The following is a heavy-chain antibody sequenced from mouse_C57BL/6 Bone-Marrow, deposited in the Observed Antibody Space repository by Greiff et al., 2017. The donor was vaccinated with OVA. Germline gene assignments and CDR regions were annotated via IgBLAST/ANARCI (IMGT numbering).Heavy chain of an antibody. Sequence: EVKLMESGGGLVKPGGSLKLSCAASGFTFSDYGMHWVRQAPEKGLEWVAYISSGSSTIYYADTVKGRFTISRDNAKNTLFRQMTSLRSEDTAMYYCARPHYYGSSWFAYWGQGTLVTVSA. CDR3: ARPHYYGSSWFAY. D-gene: IGHD1-1*01. J-gene: IGHJ3*01. CDR2: ISSGSSTI. V-gene: IGHV5-17*01. CDR1: GFTFSDYG.